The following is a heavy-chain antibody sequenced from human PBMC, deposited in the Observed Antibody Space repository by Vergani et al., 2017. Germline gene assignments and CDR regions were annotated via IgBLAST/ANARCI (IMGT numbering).Heavy chain of an antibody. Sequence: QVQLVQSGAEVKKPGASVKVSCKASGYTFTGYYMHWVRQAPGQGLEWMGWINAYNGNTNYAQKLQGRVTMTTDTSTSTAYMELRSLRSDDTAVYYCAREIVVVPAARILGNWFDPWGQGTLVTVSS. CDR1: GYTFTGYY. CDR2: INAYNGNT. J-gene: IGHJ5*02. CDR3: AREIVVVPAARILGNWFDP. D-gene: IGHD2-2*01. V-gene: IGHV1-18*04.